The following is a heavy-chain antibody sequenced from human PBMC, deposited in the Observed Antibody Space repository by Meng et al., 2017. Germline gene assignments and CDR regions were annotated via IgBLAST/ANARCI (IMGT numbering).Heavy chain of an antibody. CDR2: IYSGGST. J-gene: IGHJ4*02. V-gene: IGHV3-53*02. CDR1: GFSVTTSY. Sequence: VQLAGTGGGLIQPGGSLSLSCTASGFSVTTSYMSWVRQAPGKGLEWVSVIYSGGSTYYADSVKGRFSISRDNSKNTLYLQMNSLRAEDTAVYFCARDSSSGWYHNYWGQGTLVTVSS. D-gene: IGHD6-19*01. CDR3: ARDSSSGWYHNY.